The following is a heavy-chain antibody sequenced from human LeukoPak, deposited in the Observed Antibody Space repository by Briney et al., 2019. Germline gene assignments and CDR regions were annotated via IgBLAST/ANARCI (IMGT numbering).Heavy chain of an antibody. J-gene: IGHJ4*02. Sequence: GGSLRLSCAASGFTFSGYGMHWVRQAPGKGLEWVAVISYDGSNKYYADSVKGRFTISRDNSKNTLYLQMNSLRAEDTAVYYCAKALEYQLLYGVDYWGQGTLVTVSS. CDR2: ISYDGSNK. V-gene: IGHV3-30*18. CDR3: AKALEYQLLYGVDY. D-gene: IGHD2-2*02. CDR1: GFTFSGYG.